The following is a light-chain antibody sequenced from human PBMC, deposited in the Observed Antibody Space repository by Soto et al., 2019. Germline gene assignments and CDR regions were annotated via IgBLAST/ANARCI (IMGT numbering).Light chain of an antibody. CDR3: QQRSNWPPGST. Sequence: EIVLTQSPATLSLSPGERATLSCRASLSVSSYLAWYQQKPGQAPRLLIYDASNRATGIPARFSGSGSGTDFTLTISSLEPEDFAVYYCQQRSNWPPGSTFGPGTKVDIK. J-gene: IGKJ3*01. CDR1: LSVSSY. CDR2: DAS. V-gene: IGKV3-11*01.